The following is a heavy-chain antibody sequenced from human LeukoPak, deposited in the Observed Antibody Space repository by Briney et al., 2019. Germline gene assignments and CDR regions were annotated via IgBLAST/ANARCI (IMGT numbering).Heavy chain of an antibody. Sequence: SETLSLTCTVSGGSISTYYWNWIRQPPGKGLEWIGYIYYSGSTNYNPSLKSRVTISVDTSKNQFSLKLSSVTAADTAVYYCARGGDYEIDYWGQGILVTVSS. V-gene: IGHV4-59*01. CDR1: GGSISTYY. CDR3: ARGGDYEIDY. J-gene: IGHJ4*02. CDR2: IYYSGST. D-gene: IGHD4-17*01.